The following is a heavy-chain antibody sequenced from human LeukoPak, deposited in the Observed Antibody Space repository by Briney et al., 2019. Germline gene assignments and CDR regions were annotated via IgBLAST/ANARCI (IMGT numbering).Heavy chain of an antibody. D-gene: IGHD6-13*01. V-gene: IGHV4-39*01. Sequence: SETLSLTCTVSGGSISSSSYYWGWIRQPPGKGLEWIGSIYYSGSTYYNPSLKSRVTISVDTSKNQFSLKLSSVTAADTAVYYCARTSQQLVPSAFDIWGQGTMVTVSS. CDR1: GGSISSSSYY. CDR2: IYYSGST. J-gene: IGHJ3*02. CDR3: ARTSQQLVPSAFDI.